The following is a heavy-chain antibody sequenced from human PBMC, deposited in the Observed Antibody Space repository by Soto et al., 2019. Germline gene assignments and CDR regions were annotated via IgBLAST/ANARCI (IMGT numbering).Heavy chain of an antibody. Sequence: SETLSLTCAVSGGSISSGGYSWSWIRQPPGKGLEWIGYIYRSGSTYYNPSLKSRVTISVDRSKNQFSLKLSSVTAADTAVYYCAAGGGLPRYYWGQGTLVTVPQ. J-gene: IGHJ4*02. V-gene: IGHV4-30-2*01. D-gene: IGHD5-12*01. CDR3: AAGGGLPRYY. CDR2: IYRSGST. CDR1: GGSISSGGYS.